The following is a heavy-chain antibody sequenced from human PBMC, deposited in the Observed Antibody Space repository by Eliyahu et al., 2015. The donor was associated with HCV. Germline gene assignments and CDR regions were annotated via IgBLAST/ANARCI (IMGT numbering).Heavy chain of an antibody. CDR3: ARRIGASAWQWLY. Sequence: EVQLVESGGGLVQPGGSLRLSCAASGFTFSNYNMNWVRQTPGKGLGWVSYISFSSDTIYYADSVKGRFTISRDNAKNSLYLQMNGLRAEDTAVYYCARRIGASAWQWLYWGQGTQVTVSS. J-gene: IGHJ4*02. D-gene: IGHD6-19*01. V-gene: IGHV3-48*01. CDR2: ISFSSDTI. CDR1: GFTFSNYN.